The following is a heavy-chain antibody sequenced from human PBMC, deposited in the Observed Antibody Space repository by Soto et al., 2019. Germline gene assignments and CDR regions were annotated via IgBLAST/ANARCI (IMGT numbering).Heavy chain of an antibody. CDR3: ARFRLSDFWSYGMDV. Sequence: GGSLRLSCAASGFTFSDYYMSWIRQAPGKGLEWVSYISSSGSTIYYADSVKGRFTISRDNAKNSLYLQMNSLRAEDTAVYYCARFRLSDFWSYGMDVWGQGTTVTVSS. V-gene: IGHV3-11*01. J-gene: IGHJ6*02. CDR1: GFTFSDYY. CDR2: ISSSGSTI. D-gene: IGHD3-3*01.